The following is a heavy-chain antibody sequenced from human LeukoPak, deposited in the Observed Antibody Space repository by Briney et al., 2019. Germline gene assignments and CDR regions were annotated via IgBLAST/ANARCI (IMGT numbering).Heavy chain of an antibody. D-gene: IGHD1-26*01. J-gene: IGHJ4*02. Sequence: VASVKVSCKASGYTFSGYFIHWVRQAAGQRLEWMGRINADSGGPEYPPNFQGRVTMTRDTSTSTASMELSRLTSDDTAVYYCARDLSSTPTWEFDYWGQGTLVTVSS. CDR1: GYTFSGYF. V-gene: IGHV1-2*06. CDR3: ARDLSSTPTWEFDY. CDR2: INADSGGP.